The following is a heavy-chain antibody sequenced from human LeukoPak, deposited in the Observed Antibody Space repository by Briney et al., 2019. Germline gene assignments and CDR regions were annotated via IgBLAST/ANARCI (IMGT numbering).Heavy chain of an antibody. Sequence: GESLKISCKGSGYSFTSYWISWVRQMPGKGLEWMGRIDPSDSYTNYSPSFQGHVTISADKSISTAYLQWSSLKAADTAMYYCASASSHKGDAFDIWGQGTMVTVSS. CDR3: ASASSHKGDAFDI. D-gene: IGHD2-2*01. J-gene: IGHJ3*02. CDR1: GYSFTSYW. V-gene: IGHV5-10-1*01. CDR2: IDPSDSYT.